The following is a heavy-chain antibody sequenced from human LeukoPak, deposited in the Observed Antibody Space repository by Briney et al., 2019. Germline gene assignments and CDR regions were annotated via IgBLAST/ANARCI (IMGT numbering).Heavy chain of an antibody. Sequence: GASVKVSFKASGGTFSSYAISWVRQAPGQGLEWMGGIIPIFGTANYAQKFQGRVTITADESTSTAYMELSSLRSEDTAVHYCARGIPRYRFDPWGQGTLVTVSS. D-gene: IGHD2-2*02. V-gene: IGHV1-69*13. CDR1: GGTFSSYA. CDR3: ARGIPRYRFDP. CDR2: IIPIFGTA. J-gene: IGHJ5*02.